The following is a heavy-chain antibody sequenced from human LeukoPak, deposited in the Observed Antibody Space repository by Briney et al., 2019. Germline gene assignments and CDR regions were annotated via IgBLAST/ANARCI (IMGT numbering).Heavy chain of an antibody. CDR3: ARTTYDFWSGYYSFDY. V-gene: IGHV4-34*01. CDR1: GGSFSGYY. D-gene: IGHD3-3*01. J-gene: IGHJ4*02. CDR2: INHSGST. Sequence: SETLSLTCAVYGGSFSGYYWSWIRQPPGKGLEWIGEINHSGSTNYNPSLKSRVTISVDTSKNQFSLKLSSVTAADTAVYYCARTTYDFWSGYYSFDYWGQGTLVTVSS.